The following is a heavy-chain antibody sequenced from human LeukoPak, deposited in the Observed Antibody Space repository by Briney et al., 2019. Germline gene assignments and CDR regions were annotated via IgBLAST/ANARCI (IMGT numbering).Heavy chain of an antibody. CDR1: GFTFSSYA. D-gene: IGHD2-21*02. CDR3: AKDRIVVVTAIPVSGYFDY. CDR2: ISGSGGST. J-gene: IGHJ4*02. V-gene: IGHV3-23*01. Sequence: PGGSLRLSCAASGFTFSSYAMSWVRQAPGKGLEWVSAISGSGGSTYYADSVKGRFTISRDNSKNTLYLQMNSLRAEDTAVYYCAKDRIVVVTAIPVSGYFDYWGQGTLVTVSS.